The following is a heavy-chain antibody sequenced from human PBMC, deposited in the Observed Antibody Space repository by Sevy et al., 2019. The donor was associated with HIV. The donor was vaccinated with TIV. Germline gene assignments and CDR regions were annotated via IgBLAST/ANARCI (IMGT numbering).Heavy chain of an antibody. CDR3: ARGWNYYDSSGYYSRGGAFDI. CDR1: GGSISSYY. J-gene: IGHJ3*02. D-gene: IGHD3-22*01. CDR2: IYYSGST. V-gene: IGHV4-59*01. Sequence: SETLSLTCTVSGGSISSYYWSWIRQPPGKGLEWIGYIYYSGSTNYNPSLKSRVTTSVDTSKNQFSLKLSSVTAADTAVYYCARGWNYYDSSGYYSRGGAFDIWGQGTMVTVSS.